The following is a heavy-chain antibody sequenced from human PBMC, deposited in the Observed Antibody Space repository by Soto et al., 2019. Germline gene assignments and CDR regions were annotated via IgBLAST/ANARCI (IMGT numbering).Heavy chain of an antibody. D-gene: IGHD3-16*01. V-gene: IGHV2-5*02. CDR3: AHSWGLPFDY. CDR2: IYCDDDK. CDR1: GFSLRTTGVG. Sequence: QITLKESGPTLVKPTQTLTLTCTYSGFSLRTTGVGVGWIRQPPGKALEWLGIIYCDDDKRYSPSLKSRLTLTSDISKRQVVLTMTNMGPVDTATYFCAHSWGLPFDYWGTGNLVIVSS. J-gene: IGHJ4*02.